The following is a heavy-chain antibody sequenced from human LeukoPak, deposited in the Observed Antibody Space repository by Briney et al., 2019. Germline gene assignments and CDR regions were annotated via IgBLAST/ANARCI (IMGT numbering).Heavy chain of an antibody. CDR3: ARLDGYWESSGYNPYYFDY. CDR1: GYTFPNYW. J-gene: IGHJ4*02. V-gene: IGHV5-51*01. D-gene: IGHD2-15*01. CDR2: IHAHGPET. Sequence: GESLKISCKASGYTFPNYWIGWVRQMPGKGLEWMGIIHAHGPETRYSPSFQGQVTISVDTSMSAAYLRWSSLKASDTAIYFCARLDGYWESSGYNPYYFDYWGQGTLLSVSS.